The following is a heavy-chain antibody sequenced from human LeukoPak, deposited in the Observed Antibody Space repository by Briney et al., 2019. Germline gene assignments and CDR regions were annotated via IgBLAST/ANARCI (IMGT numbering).Heavy chain of an antibody. CDR2: MHPNSGNT. V-gene: IGHV1-8*01. Sequence: ASVKVSCKTSGYTFTSYDINWVRQATGQGLEWMGWMHPNSGNTGYAQKFQGRVTMTRNTSISTAYMELSSLRSEDTAVYYCARGTYYYGSGSPNWFDPWGQGTLVTVSS. J-gene: IGHJ5*02. D-gene: IGHD3-10*01. CDR1: GYTFTSYD. CDR3: ARGTYYYGSGSPNWFDP.